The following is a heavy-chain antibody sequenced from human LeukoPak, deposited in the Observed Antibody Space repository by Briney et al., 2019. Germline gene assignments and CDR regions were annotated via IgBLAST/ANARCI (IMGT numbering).Heavy chain of an antibody. CDR3: AFLGYGSGFNSGY. CDR1: EFTFSSYE. Sequence: PGGSLRLSCAAFEFTFSSYEMNWVRQAPGKGLEWVSYISSSGSTIYYADSVKGRFTISRDNAKNSLYLQMNSLRAEDTAVYYCAFLGYGSGFNSGYWGQGTLVTVSS. J-gene: IGHJ4*02. V-gene: IGHV3-48*03. CDR2: ISSSGSTI. D-gene: IGHD3-10*01.